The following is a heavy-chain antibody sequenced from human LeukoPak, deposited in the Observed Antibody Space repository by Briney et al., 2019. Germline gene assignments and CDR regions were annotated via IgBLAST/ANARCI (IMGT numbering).Heavy chain of an antibody. CDR1: GDSVSSNSAA. J-gene: IGHJ4*02. CDR2: TYYRSKWYI. Sequence: PSRTLSLTCAISGDSVSSNSAAWNWIRQSPSRGLEWLGRTYYRSKWYIDYGVSVKSRITFNADTSKNQFSLQLNTVTSEDTAVYYCARDISGRFDYWGQGTLVTVSS. D-gene: IGHD3-10*01. V-gene: IGHV6-1*01. CDR3: ARDISGRFDY.